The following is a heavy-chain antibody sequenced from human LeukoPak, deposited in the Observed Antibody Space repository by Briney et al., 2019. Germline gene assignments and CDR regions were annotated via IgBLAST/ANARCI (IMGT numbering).Heavy chain of an antibody. Sequence: PGGSLRLSCAASGFSIKNNYMNWVRQAPGKGLEWVSVIYGGGDTYYADSVKGRFTISRDISKNTLYLQMNSLRADDTAVYYCARAVGTTLLFDYWGHGTLVTVSS. CDR1: GFSIKNNY. CDR3: ARAVGTTLLFDY. V-gene: IGHV3-53*01. CDR2: IYGGGDT. J-gene: IGHJ4*01. D-gene: IGHD1-26*01.